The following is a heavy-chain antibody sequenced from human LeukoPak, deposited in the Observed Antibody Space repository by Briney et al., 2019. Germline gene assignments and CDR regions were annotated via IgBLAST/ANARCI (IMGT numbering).Heavy chain of an antibody. J-gene: IGHJ5*02. Sequence: GGSLRLSCVASGLTFSGNEMNWVRQAPGKGLEWVAYINSGSTIYYADSVKGRFTISRDNAKNSLYLQMNSLRAEDTAVYYCARDYGHRDWFDPWGQGTLVTVSS. CDR2: INSGSTI. CDR1: GLTFSGNE. CDR3: ARDYGHRDWFDP. D-gene: IGHD3-10*01. V-gene: IGHV3-48*03.